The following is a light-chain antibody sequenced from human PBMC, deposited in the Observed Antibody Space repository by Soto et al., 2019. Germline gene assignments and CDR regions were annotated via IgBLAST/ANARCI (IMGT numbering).Light chain of an antibody. J-gene: IGKJ1*01. CDR3: QEYNNWAYT. CDR2: AAS. V-gene: IGKV3-15*01. Sequence: EKVMTQSPATLSVSLGERATLSCRASQSVARNLACYQQKPGQAPRLLLYAASTRATGTPARVSGSGSGKEFALTISSLQSVDFAIYYCQEYNNWAYTFGQGAKVEIK. CDR1: QSVARN.